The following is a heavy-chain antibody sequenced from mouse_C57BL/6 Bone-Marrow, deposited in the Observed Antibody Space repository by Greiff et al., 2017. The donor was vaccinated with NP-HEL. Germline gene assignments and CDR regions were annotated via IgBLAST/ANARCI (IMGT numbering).Heavy chain of an antibody. J-gene: IGHJ1*03. D-gene: IGHD2-4*01. CDR1: GIDFSRYW. Sequence: EAAGIDFSRYWMSWVRRAPGKGLEWIGEINPDSSTINYAPSLKDKFIISRDNAKNTLYLQMSKVRSEDTALYYCARGDYDVPNDVWGTGTTVTVSS. CDR2: INPDSSTI. CDR3: ARGDYDVPNDV. V-gene: IGHV4-1*01.